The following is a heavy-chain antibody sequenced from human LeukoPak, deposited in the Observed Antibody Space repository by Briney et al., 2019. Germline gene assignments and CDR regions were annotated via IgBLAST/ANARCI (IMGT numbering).Heavy chain of an antibody. CDR3: AREYYDTSGGDAFDI. D-gene: IGHD3-22*01. CDR2: IKQDGSEK. J-gene: IGHJ3*02. V-gene: IGHV3-7*01. Sequence: GGSLRLSCETSGFIFSSYWMSWVRQAPGKGLEWVANIKQDGSEKYYVDSVKGRFTISRDNAKNSLYLQMNSLRAEDTAVYYCAREYYDTSGGDAFDIWGQGTMVTVSS. CDR1: GFIFSSYW.